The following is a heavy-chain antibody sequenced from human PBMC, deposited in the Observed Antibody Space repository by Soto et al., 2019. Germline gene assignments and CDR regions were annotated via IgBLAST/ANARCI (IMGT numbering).Heavy chain of an antibody. V-gene: IGHV4-4*02. J-gene: IGHJ5*02. Sequence: SETLSLTCAVSGGSISSSNWWSWVRQPPGKGLEWIGEIYHSGSTNYNPSLKSRVTISVDKSKNQFSLKLSSVTAADTAVYYCARGAGRDRLPGIAAVLDPWGQGTLVTVSS. CDR3: ARGAGRDRLPGIAAVLDP. CDR1: GGSISSSNW. CDR2: IYHSGST. D-gene: IGHD6-13*01.